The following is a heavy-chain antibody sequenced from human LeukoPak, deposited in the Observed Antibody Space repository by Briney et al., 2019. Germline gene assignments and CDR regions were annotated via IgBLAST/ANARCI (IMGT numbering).Heavy chain of an antibody. CDR2: ISSNGGTT. Sequence: GGSLRLSCAASGFTFSDYYMSWIRQAPGKGLEYVSTISSNGGTTYYADSVKGRFTISRDNSKNTLYLQMSSLRAEDTAVYYCVKGHDSSGYYLSYFDYWGQGALVTVSS. CDR3: VKGHDSSGYYLSYFDY. D-gene: IGHD3-22*01. V-gene: IGHV3-64D*09. CDR1: GFTFSDYY. J-gene: IGHJ4*02.